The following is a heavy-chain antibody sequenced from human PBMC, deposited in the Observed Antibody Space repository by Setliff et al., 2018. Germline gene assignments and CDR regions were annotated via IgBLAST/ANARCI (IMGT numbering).Heavy chain of an antibody. CDR3: GGVGLLQSFDT. V-gene: IGHV4-30-4*08. J-gene: IGHJ3*02. Sequence: SETLSLTCTVSGGSISSGDYYWSWIRQPPGKGLEWIGYIYYSGSTYYNPSLKSRVTISVDTSKNQFSLKLSSVTAADTAVYYCGGVGLLQSFDTWGQGTKVTVSS. CDR1: GGSISSGDYY. CDR2: IYYSGST. D-gene: IGHD1-26*01.